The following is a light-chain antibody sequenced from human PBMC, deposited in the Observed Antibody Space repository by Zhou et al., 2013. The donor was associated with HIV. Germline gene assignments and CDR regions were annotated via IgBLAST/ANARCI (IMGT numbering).Light chain of an antibody. CDR2: DDN. J-gene: IGLJ3*02. V-gene: IGLV3-21*02. CDR1: SIGSKS. Sequence: SYVLTQPPSVSVAPGQTARTTCGGDSIGSKSVHWYQQKPGQAPVLVIYDDNDRPSGIPERFSGSKSENTATLTISRVEAGDEADYYCLVWVSGYDWVFGGGTKVTVL. CDR3: LVWVSGYDWV.